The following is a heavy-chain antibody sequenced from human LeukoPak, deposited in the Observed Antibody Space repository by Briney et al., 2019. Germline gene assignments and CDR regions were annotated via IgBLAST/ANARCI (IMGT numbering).Heavy chain of an antibody. D-gene: IGHD3-9*01. J-gene: IGHJ4*02. CDR3: ARGFLLTGNFDY. Sequence: GGSLRLSCAASGFTVSSHYMSWVRQAPGKGLEWVSLIDSGGNTYYADSVKGRFTISRDNSKNTLFLQMNSLRAEDTAVYYCARGFLLTGNFDYWGQGTLVTVSS. CDR1: GFTVSSHY. CDR2: IDSGGNT. V-gene: IGHV3-53*01.